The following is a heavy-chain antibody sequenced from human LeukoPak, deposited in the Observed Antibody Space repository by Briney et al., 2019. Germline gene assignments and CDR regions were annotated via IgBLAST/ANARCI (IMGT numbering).Heavy chain of an antibody. CDR3: ARNHDFWTIDF. Sequence: PSETLSLTCTVSGGSISSYYWSWIRQPPGKGLEWIGYIYYSGSTNYNPSLKSRVTISVDTSKNQFSLKLSSVTAADTAVYYCARNHDFWTIDFWGQGTLVTVSS. V-gene: IGHV4-59*01. CDR2: IYYSGST. CDR1: GGSISSYY. J-gene: IGHJ4*02. D-gene: IGHD3-3*01.